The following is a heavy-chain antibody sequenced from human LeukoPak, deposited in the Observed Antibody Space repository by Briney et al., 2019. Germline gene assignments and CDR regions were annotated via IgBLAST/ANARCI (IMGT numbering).Heavy chain of an antibody. CDR2: ISGGGTVT. CDR3: AKDRGIAAAGTGYDY. Sequence: GGSLRLSCAASGFTFSGYAMSWVRQAPGKGLEWVSSISGGGTVTYYADSVKGRFTISRDNSKITLDLQMNSLRAEDTAVYYCAKDRGIAAAGTGYDYWGQGTLVTVSS. CDR1: GFTFSGYA. V-gene: IGHV3-23*01. J-gene: IGHJ4*02. D-gene: IGHD6-13*01.